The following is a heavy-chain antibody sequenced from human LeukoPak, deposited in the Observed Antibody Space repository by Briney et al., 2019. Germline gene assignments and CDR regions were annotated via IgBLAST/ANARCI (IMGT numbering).Heavy chain of an antibody. CDR2: IKKDGSEK. CDR3: GRGAFPAGYDY. D-gene: IGHD1-1*01. V-gene: IGHV3-7*03. J-gene: IGHJ4*02. CDR1: EFTFSTYW. Sequence: PGGSLRLSCAASEFTFSTYWMTWVRQAPGKGLEWVAHIKKDGSEKYYVDSVKGRFTISRDNAKNSVYLQMNSLRAEDTAVYYCGRGAFPAGYDYWGQGSLVTVSS.